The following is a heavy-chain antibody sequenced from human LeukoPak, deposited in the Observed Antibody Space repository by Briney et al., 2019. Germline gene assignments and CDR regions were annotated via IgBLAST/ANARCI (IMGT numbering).Heavy chain of an antibody. D-gene: IGHD2-8*01. CDR1: GGSISSGSYY. CDR3: ARGRYIVLMVYAYRGGFDP. Sequence: PSETLSLTCTVSGGSISSGSYYWSWIRQPAGKGLEWIVRIYTSGSTNYNPSLKSRVTISVDTSKNQFSLKLSSVTAADTAAYYCARGRYIVLMVYAYRGGFDPWGQGTLVTVSS. J-gene: IGHJ5*02. CDR2: IYTSGST. V-gene: IGHV4-61*02.